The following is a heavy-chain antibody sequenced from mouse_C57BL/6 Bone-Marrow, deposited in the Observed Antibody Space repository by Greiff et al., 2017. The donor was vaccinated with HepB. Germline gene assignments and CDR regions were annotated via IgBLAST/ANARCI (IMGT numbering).Heavy chain of an antibody. Sequence: VKLQQPGAELVMPGASVKLSCKASGYTFTSYWMHWVKQRPGQGLEWIGEIDPSDSYTNYNQKFKGKSTLTVDKSSSTAYMQLSSLTSEDSAVYYCARENYGYDGAAWFAYWGQGTLVTGSA. V-gene: IGHV1-69*01. CDR3: ARENYGYDGAAWFAY. D-gene: IGHD2-2*01. J-gene: IGHJ3*01. CDR2: IDPSDSYT. CDR1: GYTFTSYW.